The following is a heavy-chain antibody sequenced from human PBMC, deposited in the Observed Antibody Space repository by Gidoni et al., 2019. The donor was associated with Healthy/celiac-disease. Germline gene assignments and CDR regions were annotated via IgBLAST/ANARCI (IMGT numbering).Heavy chain of an antibody. CDR1: GFTVSSNY. J-gene: IGHJ6*02. V-gene: IGHV3-53*04. CDR3: ARDCSSTSCHRSSPYYYYGMDV. CDR2: IYSGGST. D-gene: IGHD2-2*01. Sequence: EVQLVESGGGLVQPGGSLRLTCAASGFTVSSNYMSWVRQAPGKGLEWVSVIYSGGSTYYADSVKGRFTISRHNSKNTLYLQMNSLRAEDTAVYYCARDCSSTSCHRSSPYYYYGMDVWGQGTTVTVSS.